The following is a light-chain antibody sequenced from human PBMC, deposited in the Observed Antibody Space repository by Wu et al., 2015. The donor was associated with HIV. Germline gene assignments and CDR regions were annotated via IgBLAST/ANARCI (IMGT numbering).Light chain of an antibody. CDR3: QESYNTPVT. CDR1: QSISTY. CDR2: AAS. J-gene: IGKJ4*01. Sequence: DMQMTQSPSPLSASVGDRVTITCRTSQSISTYLNWYQQKPREAPKLLVYAASSLQSGVSSRFRGSGSGTEFSLTINNLQPEDLATYYCQESYNTPVTFGGGTKVEIK. V-gene: IGKV1-39*01.